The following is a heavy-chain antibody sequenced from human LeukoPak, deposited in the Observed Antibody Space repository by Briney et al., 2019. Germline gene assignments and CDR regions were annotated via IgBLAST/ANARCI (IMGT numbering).Heavy chain of an antibody. CDR3: ARDSYYGSNWFDP. CDR1: GAPIRSYY. J-gene: IGHJ5*02. V-gene: IGHV4-59*01. CDR2: IYYSGST. D-gene: IGHD3-10*01. Sequence: NPSETLSLTCTVSGAPIRSYYWSWIRQPPGKGLEWIGYIYYSGSTNYNPSLKSRVTISVDTSKNQFSLMLSSVTVADTAVYYCARDSYYGSNWFDPWGQGTLVTVSS.